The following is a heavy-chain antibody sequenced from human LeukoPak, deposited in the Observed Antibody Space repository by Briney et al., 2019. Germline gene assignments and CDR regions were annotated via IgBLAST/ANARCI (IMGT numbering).Heavy chain of an antibody. V-gene: IGHV4-59*01. CDR2: LYYSGST. CDR1: GVSIRSYY. Sequence: SETLSLTCTVSGVSIRSYYWGWIRQPPGKGLEWVGYLYYSGSTNYNPSLKSRVTISVYTSKNQFSLKLTSVTAAHTPVYYSARSGCRSTSCYGFDIWGQGTMVTVSS. J-gene: IGHJ3*02. D-gene: IGHD2-2*01. CDR3: ARSGCRSTSCYGFDI.